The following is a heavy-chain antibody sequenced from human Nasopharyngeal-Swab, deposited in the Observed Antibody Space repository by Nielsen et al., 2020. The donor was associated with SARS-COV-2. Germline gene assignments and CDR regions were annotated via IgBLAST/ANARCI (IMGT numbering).Heavy chain of an antibody. CDR2: ISSSGSTI. Sequence: GESLKISCAASGFTFSDYYMSWIRQAPGKGLEWVSYISSSGSTIYYADSVKGRFTISRDNAKNSLYLQMNSLRAEDTAVYYCARDVGYCSSTSCRNWFDPWGQGTLVTVSS. CDR3: ARDVGYCSSTSCRNWFDP. CDR1: GFTFSDYY. V-gene: IGHV3-11*04. J-gene: IGHJ5*02. D-gene: IGHD2-2*01.